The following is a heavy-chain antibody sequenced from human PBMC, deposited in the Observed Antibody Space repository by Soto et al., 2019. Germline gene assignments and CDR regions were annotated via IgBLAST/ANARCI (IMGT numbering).Heavy chain of an antibody. CDR2: ISGSGGST. Sequence: EVQLLESGGGLVQPGGSLRLSCVASGFTFSSYAMSWVRQAPGKGLEWVSAISGSGGSTYYADSVKGRFTISRDNSKNTLYLQMNSLRAEDTAVYYCAKPDYYYGSGSYYTFDYWGQGTLVTVSS. D-gene: IGHD3-10*01. CDR3: AKPDYYYGSGSYYTFDY. V-gene: IGHV3-23*01. J-gene: IGHJ4*02. CDR1: GFTFSSYA.